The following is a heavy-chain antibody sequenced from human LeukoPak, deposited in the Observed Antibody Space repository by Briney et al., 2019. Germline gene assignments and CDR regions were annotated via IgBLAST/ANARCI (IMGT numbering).Heavy chain of an antibody. CDR3: ARAIGRGLYNFYYCYYGMDV. CDR1: GYTFTSYD. D-gene: IGHD6-19*01. CDR2: MNTNSVIT. Sequence: ASLKVSCKASGYTFTSYDINYGRQATGHGLEWRGWMNTNSVITGYAQKFQGRVTMTRSTSISTAYMELSSLRSEDTAVYYCARAIGRGLYNFYYCYYGMDVWGQGTTVTVSS. V-gene: IGHV1-8*01. J-gene: IGHJ6*02.